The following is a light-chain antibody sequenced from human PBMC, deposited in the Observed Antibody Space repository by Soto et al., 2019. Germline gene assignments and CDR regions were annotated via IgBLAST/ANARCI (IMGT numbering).Light chain of an antibody. CDR1: SSDVGGYNY. J-gene: IGLJ3*02. CDR3: RAWDDTLNGWV. CDR2: DVS. Sequence: QSVLTQPRSVSGSPGQSVTISCTGASSDVGGYNYVSWYQQHPGKAPKLMIYDVSKRPSGVPDRFSGSKSGNTASLTISGLQTEDEADYYCRAWDDTLNGWVFGGGTKVTVL. V-gene: IGLV2-11*01.